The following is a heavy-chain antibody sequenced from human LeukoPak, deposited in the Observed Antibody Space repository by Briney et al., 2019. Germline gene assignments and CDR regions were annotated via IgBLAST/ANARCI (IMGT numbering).Heavy chain of an antibody. J-gene: IGHJ4*02. CDR3: ARDWGYCSSTRCHVFDY. Sequence: GGSLRLSCAVFWGTVSSNYMSWVRQAQGKGLDWCSVISSGDITDYAGSVKGRFTISRDNSKNTLYLQMNSLGAEDTGVYYCARDWGYCSSTRCHVFDYWGQGILVTVSS. CDR2: ISSGDIT. CDR1: WGTVSSNY. V-gene: IGHV3-53*01. D-gene: IGHD2-2*01.